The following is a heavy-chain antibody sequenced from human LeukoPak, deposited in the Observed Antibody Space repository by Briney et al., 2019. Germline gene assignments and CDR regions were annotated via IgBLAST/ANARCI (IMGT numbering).Heavy chain of an antibody. CDR2: ISSSGSTI. Sequence: NTGGSLRLSCAASGFTFSDYYMSWIRQAPGKGLEWVSYISSSGSTIYYADSVKGRFTISRDNAKNSLYLQMNSLRAEDTAVYYCARAWGGIAAAGPKDFFDYWGQGTLVTVSS. J-gene: IGHJ4*02. D-gene: IGHD6-13*01. CDR3: ARAWGGIAAAGPKDFFDY. V-gene: IGHV3-11*01. CDR1: GFTFSDYY.